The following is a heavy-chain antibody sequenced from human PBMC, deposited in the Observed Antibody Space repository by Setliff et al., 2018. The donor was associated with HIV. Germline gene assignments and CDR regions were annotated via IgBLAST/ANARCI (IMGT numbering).Heavy chain of an antibody. CDR2: INRSGSA. CDR1: GGSFSGHS. CDR3: ARQSTVAAAGFDF. V-gene: IGHV4-34*01. J-gene: IGHJ4*02. D-gene: IGHD6-13*01. Sequence: SETLSLTCAVYGGSFSGHSWTWIRQPPGKGLEWIGEINRSGSANYNRSLKSRVTMSVDTSKRQFSLKLDSVTAADTSIYYCARQSTVAAAGFDFWGQGTLVTVSS.